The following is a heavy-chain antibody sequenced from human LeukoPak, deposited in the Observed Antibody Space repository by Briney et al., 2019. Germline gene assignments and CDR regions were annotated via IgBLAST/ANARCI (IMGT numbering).Heavy chain of an antibody. CDR2: ISWNSGSI. CDR3: AKSGPDAFDI. D-gene: IGHD3-10*01. V-gene: IGHV3-9*03. CDR1: GFTFDDYA. J-gene: IGHJ3*02. Sequence: GRSLRLSCAASGFTFDDYAMRLVRQAPGKGLEWVSGISWNSGSIGYADSVKGRFTISRDNAKNSLYLQMNSLRAEDMALYYCAKSGPDAFDIWGQGTMVTVSS.